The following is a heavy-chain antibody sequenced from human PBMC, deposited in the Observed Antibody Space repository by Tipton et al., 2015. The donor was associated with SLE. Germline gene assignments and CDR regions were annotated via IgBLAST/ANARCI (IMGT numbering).Heavy chain of an antibody. J-gene: IGHJ4*02. D-gene: IGHD5-12*01. CDR3: IPRGYSGY. V-gene: IGHV3-15*01. Sequence: SLRLYCAASGFTYSGYAMHWVRQAPGKGLGWVGRIKSKADGGTTDYVAPVKGRFTMSRDDSKNTLYLQMNSLKTEDTAVYYCIPRGYSGYWGQGTLVTVSS. CDR2: IKSKADGGTT. CDR1: GFTYSGYA.